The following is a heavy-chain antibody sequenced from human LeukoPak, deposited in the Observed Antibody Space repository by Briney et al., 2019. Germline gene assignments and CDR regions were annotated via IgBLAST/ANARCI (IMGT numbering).Heavy chain of an antibody. J-gene: IGHJ3*02. CDR1: GFSFSSYS. CDR2: ISSSSSTI. D-gene: IGHD6-13*01. CDR3: ARDSSSWLDAFDI. Sequence: GGSLSLSCAASGFSFSSYSINWGRLPQARGQGWVSYISSSSSTIYYADSVKGRFTISRDNAKNSLYLQMNSLRAEDTAVYYCARDSSSWLDAFDIWGQGTMVTVSS. V-gene: IGHV3-48*01.